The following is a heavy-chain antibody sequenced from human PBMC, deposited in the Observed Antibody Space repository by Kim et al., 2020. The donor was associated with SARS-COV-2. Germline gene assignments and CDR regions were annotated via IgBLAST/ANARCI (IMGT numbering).Heavy chain of an antibody. CDR1: GFTFSSYS. Sequence: GGSLRLSCAASGFTFSSYSMNWVRQAPGKGLEWVSSISSSSSYIYYADSVKGRFTISRDNAKNSLYLQMNSLRAEDTAVYYCARDPGDNHYYHSNQEFDYWGQGTLVTVSS. CDR3: ARDPGDNHYYHSNQEFDY. D-gene: IGHD3-22*01. V-gene: IGHV3-21*01. J-gene: IGHJ4*02. CDR2: ISSSSSYI.